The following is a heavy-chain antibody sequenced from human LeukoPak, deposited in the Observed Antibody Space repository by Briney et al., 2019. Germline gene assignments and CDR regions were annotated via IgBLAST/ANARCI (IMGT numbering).Heavy chain of an antibody. CDR2: IRANGGDT. D-gene: IGHD2/OR15-2a*01. CDR3: AKGEYTTWFDP. J-gene: IGHJ5*02. V-gene: IGHV3-23*01. CDR1: IHTFREYS. Sequence: PGGSLRLSCAASIHTFREYSMSCVRQAPGKGLEWVSNIRANGGDTYYTDSVKGRFTISRDNSKNTLYLEMNSLRAEDTAVYYCAKGEYTTWFDPSSQGTLVTVSS.